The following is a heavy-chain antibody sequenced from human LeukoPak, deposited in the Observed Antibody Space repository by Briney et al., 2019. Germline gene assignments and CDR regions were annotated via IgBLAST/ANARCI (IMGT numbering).Heavy chain of an antibody. CDR2: ISSSSSTI. V-gene: IGHV3-48*01. CDR3: AKDFATSGYSSGWYGDY. CDR1: GFTFSSYS. Sequence: GGSLRLSCAASGFTFSSYSMNWVRQAPGKGLEWVSYISSSSSTIYYADSVKGRFTISRDNSKNTLYLQMNSLRAEDTAVYYCAKDFATSGYSSGWYGDYWGQGTLVTVSS. D-gene: IGHD6-19*01. J-gene: IGHJ4*02.